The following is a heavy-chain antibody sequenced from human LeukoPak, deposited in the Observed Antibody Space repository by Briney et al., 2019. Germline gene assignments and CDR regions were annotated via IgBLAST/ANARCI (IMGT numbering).Heavy chain of an antibody. Sequence: SETLSLTCTVSGGSMSSYYWSWIRQPPGKGLEWIGYIYYSGSTKYNPSLKSRVTISVDTSKNQFSLKLSSVTAADTAVCYCARGARAGYNLEPFDYWGQGTLVTVSS. CDR3: ARGARAGYNLEPFDY. CDR2: IYYSGST. V-gene: IGHV4-59*08. CDR1: GGSMSSYY. J-gene: IGHJ4*02. D-gene: IGHD5-24*01.